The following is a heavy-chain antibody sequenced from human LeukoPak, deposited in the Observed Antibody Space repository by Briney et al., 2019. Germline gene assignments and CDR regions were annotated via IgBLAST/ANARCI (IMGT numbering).Heavy chain of an antibody. CDR2: ISSTSRTI. Sequence: GVSLRLSCAASGFTFSSYGMNWVRQDPGKGLEWVSYISSTSRTIYDADSVKGRFTISRGNAKNSLYLQMNSLRDEDTAVYYCARDPLRWLQNNYYYYYMDVWGKGTTVTVSS. V-gene: IGHV3-48*02. CDR1: GFTFSSYG. J-gene: IGHJ6*03. CDR3: ARDPLRWLQNNYYYYYMDV. D-gene: IGHD5-24*01.